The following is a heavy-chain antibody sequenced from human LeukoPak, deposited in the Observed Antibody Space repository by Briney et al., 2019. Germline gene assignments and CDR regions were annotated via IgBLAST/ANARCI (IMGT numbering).Heavy chain of an antibody. V-gene: IGHV1-46*01. Sequence: ASVKVSCKASGYTFTSYYMHWVRQAPGQGLEWMGIINPSGGSTSYAQKFQGRVTMTRDTSTSTVYMELSSLRSEDTAVYYCARDLSSTLYCSSTSCVVLGYWGQGTLVTVSS. D-gene: IGHD2-2*01. CDR2: INPSGGST. J-gene: IGHJ4*02. CDR3: ARDLSSTLYCSSTSCVVLGY. CDR1: GYTFTSYY.